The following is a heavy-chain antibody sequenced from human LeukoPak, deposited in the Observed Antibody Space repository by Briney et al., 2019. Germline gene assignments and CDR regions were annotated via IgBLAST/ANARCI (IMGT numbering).Heavy chain of an antibody. J-gene: IGHJ4*02. D-gene: IGHD3-3*01. V-gene: IGHV3-7*01. CDR3: ARATDFWSGYFYY. Sequence: GGSLRLSCAASGFSFSSYWMSWVRQAPGKGLEWVANIKQDGSQKYYVDSVKGRFTISRDNAKNLLYLQMNSLRAEDTAVYYCARATDFWSGYFYYWGQGTLLTVSS. CDR1: GFSFSSYW. CDR2: IKQDGSQK.